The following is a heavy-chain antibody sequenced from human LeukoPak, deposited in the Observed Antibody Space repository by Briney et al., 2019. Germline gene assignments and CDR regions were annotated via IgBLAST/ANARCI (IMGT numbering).Heavy chain of an antibody. CDR1: GFTFSSHG. Sequence: PGGSLRLSCAASGFTFSSHGMHWVRQAPGKGLEWVSGINWNGGSTGYADSVKGRFTISRDNAKNSLYLQMNSLRAEDTALYYCARSDYGDRYFDYWGQGTLVTVSS. CDR3: ARSDYGDRYFDY. D-gene: IGHD4-17*01. J-gene: IGHJ4*02. CDR2: INWNGGST. V-gene: IGHV3-20*04.